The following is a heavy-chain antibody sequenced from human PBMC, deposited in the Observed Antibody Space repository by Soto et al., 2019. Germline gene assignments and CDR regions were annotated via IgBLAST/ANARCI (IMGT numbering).Heavy chain of an antibody. Sequence: PSETLSLTCAVSGYSISSGYYWGWLRQPPGKGLEWIGSIYHGGSTYYNPSLNSRVTLSIDMTNNHVSLILNSVTAADTAVYYCARTSSDFWSGYYFDYWGQGTLVTVSS. CDR1: GYSISSGYY. CDR2: IYHGGST. V-gene: IGHV4-38-2*01. J-gene: IGHJ4*02. D-gene: IGHD3-3*01. CDR3: ARTSSDFWSGYYFDY.